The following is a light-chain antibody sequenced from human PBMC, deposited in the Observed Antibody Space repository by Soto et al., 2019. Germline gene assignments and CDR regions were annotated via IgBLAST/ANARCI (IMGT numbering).Light chain of an antibody. V-gene: IGKV1-39*01. Sequence: DIQMTQSPSSLSASVGDRVTITCRASQSISSYLNWYQQKPGKAPKLLIYAASSLQSGVPSRFSGSGSGTDYTLTISSLQPEDFATYYCQQSYSTPLTFGGGTKGEIK. CDR1: QSISSY. CDR2: AAS. CDR3: QQSYSTPLT. J-gene: IGKJ4*01.